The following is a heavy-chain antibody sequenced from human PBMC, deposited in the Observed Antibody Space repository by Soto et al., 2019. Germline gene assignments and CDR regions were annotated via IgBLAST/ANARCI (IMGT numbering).Heavy chain of an antibody. CDR3: ARAELELDY. V-gene: IGHV1-3*01. J-gene: IGHJ4*02. CDR1: GYTFTSYA. D-gene: IGHD3-3*01. CDR2: INAGNGNT. Sequence: QVQLVQSGAEVKKPGASVKVSCKASGYTFTSYAMHWVRQAPGQRDEWMGWINAGNGNTNYSQKFQGRVNITRDTSASTAYMELSSLRSEDTAVYYCARAELELDYWGQGTLVTVSS.